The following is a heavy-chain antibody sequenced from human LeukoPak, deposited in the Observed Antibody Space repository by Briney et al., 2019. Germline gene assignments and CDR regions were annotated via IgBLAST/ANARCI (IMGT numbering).Heavy chain of an antibody. V-gene: IGHV4-34*01. J-gene: IGHJ4*02. D-gene: IGHD3-10*01. CDR1: GGSFSGYY. CDR2: INHSGST. CDR3: ARRRSAVFYYGSGSYYGTFDY. Sequence: SETLSLTCAVYGGSFSGYYWSWIRQPPGKGLEWIGEINHSGSTNYNPSLKSRVTISVDTSKNQFSLKLSSVIAADTAVYYCARRRSAVFYYGSGSYYGTFDYWGQGTLVTVSS.